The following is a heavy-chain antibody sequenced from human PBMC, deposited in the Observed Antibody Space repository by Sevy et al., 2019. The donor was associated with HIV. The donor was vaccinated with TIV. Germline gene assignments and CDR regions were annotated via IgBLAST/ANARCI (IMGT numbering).Heavy chain of an antibody. CDR2: IKSKTDGGTT. Sequence: LSLTCAASGFTFSNAWMSWVRQAPGKGLEWVGRIKSKTDGGTTDYAAPVKGRFTISRDDSKNTLYLQMNSLKTEDTAVYYCTTDPPRGQWLVFDYWGQGTLVTVSS. D-gene: IGHD6-19*01. V-gene: IGHV3-15*01. J-gene: IGHJ4*02. CDR1: GFTFSNAW. CDR3: TTDPPRGQWLVFDY.